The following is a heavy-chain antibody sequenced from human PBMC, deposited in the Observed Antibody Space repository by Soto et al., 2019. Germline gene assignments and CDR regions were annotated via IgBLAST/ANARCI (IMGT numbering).Heavy chain of an antibody. Sequence: QSGGSLRLSCAASGFTFSSYAMHWVRQAPGKGLEWVAVISYDGSNKYYADSVKGRFTISRDNSKNTLYLQMNSLRAEDTAVYYCARDREAVADPPNWFDPWGQGTLVTVSS. CDR1: GFTFSSYA. CDR2: ISYDGSNK. CDR3: ARDREAVADPPNWFDP. J-gene: IGHJ5*02. V-gene: IGHV3-30-3*01. D-gene: IGHD6-19*01.